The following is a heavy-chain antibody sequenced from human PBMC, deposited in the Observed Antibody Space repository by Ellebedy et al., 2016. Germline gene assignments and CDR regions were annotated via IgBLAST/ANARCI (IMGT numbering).Heavy chain of an antibody. CDR2: IYYSGST. CDR3: ARIGDIWGSYRSYYFDY. Sequence: SETLSLXXTVSGGSISSYYWSWIRQPPGKGLEWIGYIYYSGSTNYNPSLKSRVTISVDTSKNQFSLKLSSVTAADTAVYYCARIGDIWGSYRSYYFDYWGQGTLVTVSS. V-gene: IGHV4-59*08. J-gene: IGHJ4*02. D-gene: IGHD3-16*02. CDR1: GGSISSYY.